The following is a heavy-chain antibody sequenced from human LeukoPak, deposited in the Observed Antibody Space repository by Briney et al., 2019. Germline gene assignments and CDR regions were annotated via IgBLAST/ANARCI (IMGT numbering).Heavy chain of an antibody. V-gene: IGHV1-3*01. Sequence: EASVTVSCTASGYTFSNYGIHWVRQAPGQRLECLGWISVGNGNTKYSQNFQGRVTITRDTSATTAYMELSNLRPEDTAVYYCARALVPGSGSYYDWFDPWGQGTLVTVSS. CDR1: GYTFSNYG. D-gene: IGHD3-10*01. J-gene: IGHJ5*02. CDR2: ISVGNGNT. CDR3: ARALVPGSGSYYDWFDP.